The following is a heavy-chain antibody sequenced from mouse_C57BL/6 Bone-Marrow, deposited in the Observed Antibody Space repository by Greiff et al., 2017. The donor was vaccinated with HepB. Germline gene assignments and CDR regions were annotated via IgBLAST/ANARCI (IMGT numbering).Heavy chain of an antibody. CDR2: INPYNGGT. J-gene: IGHJ3*01. CDR1: GYTFTDYY. Sequence: EVQLQQSGPVLVKPGASVKMSCKASGYTFTDYYMNWVKQSHGKSLEWIGVINPYNGGTSYNQKFKGKATLTVDKSASTAYMELNSLTSEDSAVYYCARDWEGTWFAYWGQGTLVTVSA. V-gene: IGHV1-19*01. D-gene: IGHD4-1*01. CDR3: ARDWEGTWFAY.